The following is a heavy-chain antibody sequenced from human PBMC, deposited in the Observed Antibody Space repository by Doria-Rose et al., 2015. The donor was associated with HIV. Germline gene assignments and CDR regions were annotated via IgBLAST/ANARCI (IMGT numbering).Heavy chain of an antibody. CDR1: GVSLSSPGMG. D-gene: IGHD6-13*01. CDR2: LFSNDER. V-gene: IGHV2-26*01. Sequence: QESGPVLVKPTETLTLTCTVFGVSLSSPGMGVSWIRQPPGKALEWLATLFSNDERSYKTSLKSRLTISSGTSKSQVVLTMTDMDPVDTATYYCARIKSSRWYHKYYFDFWGQGTLVIVSA. J-gene: IGHJ4*02. CDR3: ARIKSSRWYHKYYFDF.